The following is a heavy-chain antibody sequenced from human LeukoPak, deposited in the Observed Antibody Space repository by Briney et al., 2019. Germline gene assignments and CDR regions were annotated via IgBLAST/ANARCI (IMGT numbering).Heavy chain of an antibody. CDR2: IYSGGST. CDR3: ARMTTGKFDY. Sequence: GGSLRLSCAASGFTFSSYGMHWVRQAPGKGLEWVSVIYSGGSTYYADSVKGRFTISRDNSKNTPYLQMNSLRAEDTAVYYCARMTTGKFDYWGQGTLVTVSS. CDR1: GFTFSSYG. J-gene: IGHJ4*02. V-gene: IGHV3-53*01. D-gene: IGHD3-10*01.